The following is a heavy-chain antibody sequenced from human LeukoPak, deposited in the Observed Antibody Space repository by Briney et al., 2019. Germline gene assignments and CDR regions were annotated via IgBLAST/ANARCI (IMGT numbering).Heavy chain of an antibody. V-gene: IGHV3-7*03. CDR1: GFTFSNYW. CDR2: IKEDGSER. Sequence: GGSLRLSCTVSGFTFSNYWMTWVRRAPGKGLEWVANIKEDGSERYYVDSVRGRFTVSRDNAKNSLYLQMGSLRVEDTAMYFCARLHSGRYYGDAFDMWGQGTMVTVSP. J-gene: IGHJ3*02. CDR3: ARLHSGRYYGDAFDM. D-gene: IGHD1-26*01.